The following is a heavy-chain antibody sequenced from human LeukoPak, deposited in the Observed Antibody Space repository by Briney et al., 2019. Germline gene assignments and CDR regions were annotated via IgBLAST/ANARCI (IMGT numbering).Heavy chain of an antibody. D-gene: IGHD2-21*01. CDR3: TRVDGVTNAFAIDS. Sequence: SETLSLTCTVSGGSIRSNSHYWGWIRQPPGKGLEWIGIIYYSGSTYYNAFLKSRVTISIDTSKNQFSLKLSSVTAADTAVFFCTRVDGVTNAFAIDSWGQGILVTVSS. CDR2: IYYSGST. J-gene: IGHJ4*02. CDR1: GGSIRSNSHY. V-gene: IGHV4-39*07.